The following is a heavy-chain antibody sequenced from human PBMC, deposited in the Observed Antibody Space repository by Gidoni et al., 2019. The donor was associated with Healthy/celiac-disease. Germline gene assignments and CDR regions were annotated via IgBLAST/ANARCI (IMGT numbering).Heavy chain of an antibody. J-gene: IGHJ4*02. CDR1: GFTLSSYA. CDR2: ISGSGGSP. Sequence: EVQRLEDGGGLVKQGGPRRLAWAAAGFTLSSYAMSWVRQAPGRGLAWVSAISGSGGSPYYAASVHGRFTISRDNSKNTLYLQMNSLRAEDTAVYYCAKEEGELDYWGQGTLVTVSS. CDR3: AKEEGELDY. V-gene: IGHV3-23*01.